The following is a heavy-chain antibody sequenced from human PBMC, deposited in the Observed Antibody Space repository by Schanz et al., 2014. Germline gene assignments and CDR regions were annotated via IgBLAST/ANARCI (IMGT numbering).Heavy chain of an antibody. CDR2: IYSSGST. D-gene: IGHD3-10*01. J-gene: IGHJ6*02. CDR1: GFTLSSYG. V-gene: IGHV3-66*02. CDR3: ARAQGVIRLYYGVDV. Sequence: EVQLVESGGGLVQPGGSLRLSCSASGFTLSSYGMHWVRQAPGKGLEWVSTIYSSGSTYYADSVRGRFTISRDNSMNTVYLQMNSLRSDDAAVYYCARAQGVIRLYYGVDVWGQGTTVTVSS.